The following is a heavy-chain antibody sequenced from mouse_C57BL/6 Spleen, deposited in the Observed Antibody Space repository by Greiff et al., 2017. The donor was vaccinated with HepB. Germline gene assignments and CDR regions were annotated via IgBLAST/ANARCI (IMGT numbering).Heavy chain of an antibody. Sequence: VQLQQSGAELVKPGASVKISCKASGYAFSSYWMNWVKQRPGKGLEWIGQIYPGDGDTNYNGKFKGKATLTADKSSSTAYMQRSSLTSEDSAVYFCARSYGSSYDYYAMDYWGQGTSVTVSS. J-gene: IGHJ4*01. CDR3: ARSYGSSYDYYAMDY. V-gene: IGHV1-80*01. CDR1: GYAFSSYW. D-gene: IGHD1-1*01. CDR2: IYPGDGDT.